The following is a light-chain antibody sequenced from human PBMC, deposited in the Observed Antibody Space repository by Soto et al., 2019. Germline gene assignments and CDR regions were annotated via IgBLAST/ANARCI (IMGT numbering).Light chain of an antibody. CDR1: QSISSW. CDR3: QQYESYSPLT. V-gene: IGKV1-5*01. J-gene: IGKJ4*01. CDR2: DAS. Sequence: IQMTHSPSTLAASVGDRVTITFRASQSISSWLAWYQKKPGKAPKLLIYDASSLESGVPSRFSGRRSGTEFTLTIAGLQPEDFATYDGQQYESYSPLTFGGGTKVDIK.